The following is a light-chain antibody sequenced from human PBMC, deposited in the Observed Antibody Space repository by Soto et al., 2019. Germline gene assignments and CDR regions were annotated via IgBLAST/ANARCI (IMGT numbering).Light chain of an antibody. CDR3: QQYNNGPPWT. CDR2: GAS. Sequence: EIVMTQSPATLSVSPRERATLSCRASQSVSSNLAWYQQKPGQAPRLLIYGASTRATGIPARFSGSGSGTEFTLTISSLQSEDFAVYYCQQYNNGPPWTFGQGTKVEIK. V-gene: IGKV3-15*01. J-gene: IGKJ1*01. CDR1: QSVSSN.